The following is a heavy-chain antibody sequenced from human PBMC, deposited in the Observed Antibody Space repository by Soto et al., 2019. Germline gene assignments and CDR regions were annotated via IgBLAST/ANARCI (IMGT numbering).Heavy chain of an antibody. Sequence: QVQLQQWGAGLLKPSETLSLTCAVYGGSFSGHYWSWIRQPPGKGLEWIGEISPGGSTNYKPSLHSRVTMSGDTSKNQFSLKLSAVTAADTAVYYCARGRGGLHRTAELHSWGQGTLVTVSS. CDR3: ARGRGGLHRTAELHS. V-gene: IGHV4-34*01. CDR1: GGSFSGHY. J-gene: IGHJ4*02. CDR2: ISPGGST. D-gene: IGHD1-7*01.